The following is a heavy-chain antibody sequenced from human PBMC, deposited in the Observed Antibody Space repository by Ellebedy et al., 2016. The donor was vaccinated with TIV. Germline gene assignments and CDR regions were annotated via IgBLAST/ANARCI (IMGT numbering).Heavy chain of an antibody. CDR3: ASWNVPKDHFDT. V-gene: IGHV3-53*01. CDR1: GVTVSTND. J-gene: IGHJ4*02. D-gene: IGHD1-1*01. Sequence: GESLKISCVASGVTVSTNDMNWVRQAPGKGLEWVSVLFSTGNTYFADSVRGRFTISRDNAKNTLYVQMNSLRGEDTAVYYCASWNVPKDHFDTWGQGTLVTVSS. CDR2: LFSTGNT.